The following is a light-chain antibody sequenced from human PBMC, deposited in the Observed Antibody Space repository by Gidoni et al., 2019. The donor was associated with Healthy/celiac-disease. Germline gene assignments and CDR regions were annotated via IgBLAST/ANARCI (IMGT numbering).Light chain of an antibody. CDR2: AAS. Sequence: DIQMTQSPSSLSASASQSISSYLTWYQQKPGKAPKLLIYAASSLQSGVPSRFSGSGSGTDFTLTISSLQPEDFATYYCQQSYSTPRLTFGGGTKVEIK. CDR1: QSISSY. J-gene: IGKJ4*01. V-gene: IGKV1-39*01. CDR3: QQSYSTPRLT.